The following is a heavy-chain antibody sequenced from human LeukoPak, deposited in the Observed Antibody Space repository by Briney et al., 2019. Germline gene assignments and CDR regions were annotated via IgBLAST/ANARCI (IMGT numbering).Heavy chain of an antibody. CDR3: ARRYYDILTGYVVDY. Sequence: ASVKVSCKASGYTFTSYAMHWVRQAPGQRLEWMGWINAGNGNTKYSQKFQGRVTITRDTSASTAYMELSSLRSEDTAVYYCARRYYDILTGYVVDYWGQGTLVTVSS. V-gene: IGHV1-3*01. CDR1: GYTFTSYA. D-gene: IGHD3-9*01. CDR2: INAGNGNT. J-gene: IGHJ4*02.